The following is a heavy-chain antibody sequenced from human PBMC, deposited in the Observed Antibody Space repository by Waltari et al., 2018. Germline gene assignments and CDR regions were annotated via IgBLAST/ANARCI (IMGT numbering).Heavy chain of an antibody. Sequence: EVQLVESGGGLVQPGGSLRLSCAASGFTFSTYGMTWVRQTPGKGLEWVSTIRGSDDGTQYADSGKGRCSISRDSSKNTLYLQMNSLRAEDTALYYCAKDPTGSSYDAFHLWGQGTMVIVAS. CDR1: GFTFSTYG. V-gene: IGHV3-23*04. J-gene: IGHJ3*01. CDR2: IRGSDDGT. CDR3: AKDPTGSSYDAFHL. D-gene: IGHD2-8*02.